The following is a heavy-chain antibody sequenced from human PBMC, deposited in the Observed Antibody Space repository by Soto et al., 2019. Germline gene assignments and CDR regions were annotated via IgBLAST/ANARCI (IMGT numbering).Heavy chain of an antibody. Sequence: SETLSLTCAVYGGSFSGYYWSWIRQPPGKGLEWIGEINHSGSTNYNPSLKSRVTISVDTSKNQFSLKLSPVTAADTAVYYCANLAAAAYFYYYGMDVWGQGTTVTVS. D-gene: IGHD6-13*01. V-gene: IGHV4-34*01. CDR2: INHSGST. CDR3: ANLAAAAYFYYYGMDV. CDR1: GGSFSGYY. J-gene: IGHJ6*02.